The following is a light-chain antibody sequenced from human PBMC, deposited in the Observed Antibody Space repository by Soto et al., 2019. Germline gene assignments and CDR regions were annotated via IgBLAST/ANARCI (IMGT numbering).Light chain of an antibody. J-gene: IGKJ5*01. Sequence: EIVLTQSQATLSLSPGERATLSCRASQSVSSYLAWYQQKPGQAPRLLIYDASNRATAIPARFSGSGSGTDFTLTISSLEPEDFAVYYCQQRNNWPRGTFGQGTRLEIK. CDR1: QSVSSY. CDR2: DAS. CDR3: QQRNNWPRGT. V-gene: IGKV3-11*01.